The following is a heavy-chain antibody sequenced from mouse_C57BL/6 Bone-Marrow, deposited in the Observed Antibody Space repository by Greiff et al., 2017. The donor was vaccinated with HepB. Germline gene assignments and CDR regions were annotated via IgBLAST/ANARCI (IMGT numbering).Heavy chain of an antibody. V-gene: IGHV1-81*01. D-gene: IGHD1-1*01. Sequence: QVQLKESGAELARPGASVKLSCKASGYTFTSYGISWVKQRTGQGLEWIGEIYPRSGNTYYNEKFKGKATLTADKSSSTAYMELRSLTSEDSAVYFCAKSYYYGSSSWYFDVWGTGTTVTVSS. CDR3: AKSYYYGSSSWYFDV. J-gene: IGHJ1*03. CDR2: IYPRSGNT. CDR1: GYTFTSYG.